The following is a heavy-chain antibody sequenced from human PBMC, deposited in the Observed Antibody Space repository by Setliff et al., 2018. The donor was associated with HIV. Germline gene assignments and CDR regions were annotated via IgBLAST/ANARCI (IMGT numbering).Heavy chain of an antibody. CDR1: GYTFAAYY. CDR3: ARDYLHVFDI. V-gene: IGHV1-2*02. Sequence: ASVKVSCKASGYTFAAYYIHWLRQAPGQGLEWMGWINPGSGDTNYAQNFQGRVTVTRDTSINTAYVELNSLKSDDTAVYYCARDYLHVFDIWGQGTMVTVSS. CDR2: INPGSGDT. J-gene: IGHJ3*02.